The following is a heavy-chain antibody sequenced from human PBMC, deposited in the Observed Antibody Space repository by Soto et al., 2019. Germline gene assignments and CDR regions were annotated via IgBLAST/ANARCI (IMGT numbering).Heavy chain of an antibody. D-gene: IGHD4-17*01. J-gene: IGHJ4*02. CDR2: MNPNSGNT. Sequence: ASVKVSCKASGYTFTSYDINWVRQATGQGLEWMGWMNPNSGNTGYAQKFQGRVTMTRNTSISTAYMELSSLRSEDTAVYYCARQQTGSYGDYVVHFDYWGQGTLVTVSS. CDR3: ARQQTGSYGDYVVHFDY. CDR1: GYTFTSYD. V-gene: IGHV1-8*01.